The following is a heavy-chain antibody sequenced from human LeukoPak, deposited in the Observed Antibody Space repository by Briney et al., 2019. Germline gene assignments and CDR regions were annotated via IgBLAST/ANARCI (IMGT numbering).Heavy chain of an antibody. D-gene: IGHD2-15*01. Sequence: SETLSLTCTVSGGSISSSSYYWGWIRQHPGKGLEWIGYIYYSGSTYYNPSLKSRVTISVDTSKNQFSLKLSSVTAADTAVYYCARVTTGAICSGGSCYSDYWGQGTLVTVSS. CDR1: GGSISSSSYY. V-gene: IGHV4-31*03. CDR3: ARVTTGAICSGGSCYSDY. J-gene: IGHJ4*02. CDR2: IYYSGST.